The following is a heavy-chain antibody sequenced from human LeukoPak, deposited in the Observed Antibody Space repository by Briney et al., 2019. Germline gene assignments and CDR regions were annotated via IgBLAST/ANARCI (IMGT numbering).Heavy chain of an antibody. CDR3: TTGLGIDY. D-gene: IGHD3-16*01. V-gene: IGHV3-15*01. CDR2: IKSKTDGGTT. J-gene: IGHJ4*02. Sequence: SCKASGGTFSSYAISWVRQAPGKGLEWVGRIKSKTDGGTTDYAAPVKGRFTISRDDSKNTLYLQMNSLKTEDTAVYYCTTGLGIDYWGQGTLVTVSS. CDR1: GGTFSSYA.